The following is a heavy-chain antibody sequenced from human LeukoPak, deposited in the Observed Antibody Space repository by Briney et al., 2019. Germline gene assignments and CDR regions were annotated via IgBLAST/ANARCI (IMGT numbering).Heavy chain of an antibody. D-gene: IGHD3-10*01. Sequence: SQTLSLTCTVSGGSISSGGYYWSWIRQHPGKGLEWIGYIYYSGSTYYNPSLKSRVTISVDTSKNQFSLKLSSVTATDTAVYYCARGVGFRGPTKGLDPWGQRTLVTVSS. V-gene: IGHV4-31*03. CDR1: GGSISSGGYY. J-gene: IGHJ5*02. CDR3: ARGVGFRGPTKGLDP. CDR2: IYYSGST.